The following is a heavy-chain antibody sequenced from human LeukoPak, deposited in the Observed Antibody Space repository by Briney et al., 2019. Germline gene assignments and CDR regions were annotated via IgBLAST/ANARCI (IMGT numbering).Heavy chain of an antibody. V-gene: IGHV4-4*02. Sequence: PSETLSLTCAVSGGSISSSNWWSWVRQPPGKGLEWIGEIYHSGSTNYNPSLKSRVTISVDKSKNQFSLKLSSVTAADTAVYYCARSPRQQLVPFDYWGQGTLVTVSS. CDR1: GGSISSSNW. J-gene: IGHJ4*02. CDR3: ARSPRQQLVPFDY. D-gene: IGHD6-13*01. CDR2: IYHSGST.